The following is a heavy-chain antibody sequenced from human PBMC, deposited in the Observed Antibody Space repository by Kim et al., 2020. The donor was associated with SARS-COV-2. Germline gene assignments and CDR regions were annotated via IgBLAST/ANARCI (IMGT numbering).Heavy chain of an antibody. Sequence: GGSLRLSCAASGFTFSSHWMSWVRQAPGKGVEWVANIKQDGNQKYYVDSVKGRFTISRDNAKSSLYLQMSSLRAEDTAVYYCARLTGDDWYFDLWGRGTLVTVSS. J-gene: IGHJ2*01. CDR3: ARLTGDDWYFDL. CDR1: GFTFSSHW. D-gene: IGHD7-27*01. V-gene: IGHV3-7*01. CDR2: IKQDGNQK.